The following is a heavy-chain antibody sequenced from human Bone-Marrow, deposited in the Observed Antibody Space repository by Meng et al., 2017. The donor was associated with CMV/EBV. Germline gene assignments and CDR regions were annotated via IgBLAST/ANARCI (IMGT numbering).Heavy chain of an antibody. D-gene: IGHD6-13*01. CDR3: ARGRIAAAVPDAFDI. CDR1: GGTFSSYA. J-gene: IGHJ3*02. V-gene: IGHV1-69*05. CDR2: IIPIFGTA. Sequence: SVKVSCKASGGTFSSYAISWVRQAPGQGLEWMGGIIPIFGTANYAQKFQGRVTITTDESTSTAYMELSSLRSEDTAVYYCARGRIAAAVPDAFDIWGQGPMVTVSS.